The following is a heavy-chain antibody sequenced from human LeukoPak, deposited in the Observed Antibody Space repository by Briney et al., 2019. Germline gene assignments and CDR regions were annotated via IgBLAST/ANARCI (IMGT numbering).Heavy chain of an antibody. V-gene: IGHV4-4*07. CDR3: ARGIGTTNFDY. J-gene: IGHJ4*02. CDR2: IYTSGTT. CDR1: GDSTNGYY. D-gene: IGHD1-7*01. Sequence: SETLTLTCTVSGDSTNGYYWSWIRQPAGEGLEWIGRIYTSGTTNYNPSLKSRVTMSVDTSKTQFSLRLNSVTAADTAVYYCARGIGTTNFDYWGQGALVTVSS.